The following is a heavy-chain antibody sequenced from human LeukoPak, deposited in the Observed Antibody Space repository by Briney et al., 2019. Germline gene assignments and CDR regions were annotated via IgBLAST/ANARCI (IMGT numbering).Heavy chain of an antibody. J-gene: IGHJ4*02. V-gene: IGHV1-69*13. D-gene: IGHD3-22*01. CDR3: ARDEKNYYDSSGYGMDY. Sequence: SVKLSCKASGGTFSSYAISWVRQAPGQGLEWMGGIIPIFGTANYAKKFQGRVTITADESTSTGYMELSSLRSEDTAVYYCARDEKNYYDSSGYGMDYWGQGTLVTVSS. CDR1: GGTFSSYA. CDR2: IIPIFGTA.